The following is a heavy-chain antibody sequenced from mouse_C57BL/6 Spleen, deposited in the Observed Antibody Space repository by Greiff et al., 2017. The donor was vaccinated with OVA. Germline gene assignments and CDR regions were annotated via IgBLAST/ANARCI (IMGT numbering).Heavy chain of an antibody. V-gene: IGHV1-50*01. CDR3: ARSRADYFYAMDY. CDR1: GYTFTSSW. Sequence: QVQLQQPGAELVKPGASVKLSCTASGYTFTSSWMQWVKQRPGQGLEWIGGIDPSDGYTNYNPKFKGKATLTVDTSSSTAYMQLSSLTSEDSAVYYCARSRADYFYAMDYWGQGTSVTVSS. J-gene: IGHJ4*01. CDR2: IDPSDGYT. D-gene: IGHD3-3*01.